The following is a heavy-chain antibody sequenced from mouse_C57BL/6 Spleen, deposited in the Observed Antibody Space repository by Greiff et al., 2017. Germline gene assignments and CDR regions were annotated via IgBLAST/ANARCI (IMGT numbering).Heavy chain of an antibody. V-gene: IGHV1-80*01. J-gene: IGHJ1*03. D-gene: IGHD2-12*01. Sequence: VKLQESGAELVKPGASVKISCKASGYAFSSYWMNWVKQRHGKGLEWIGQIYPGDGDTNYNGKFKGKATLTADKSSSTAYMQLSSLTSEDSAVYFCAFYDGYFDVWGTGTTVTVSS. CDR3: AFYDGYFDV. CDR1: GYAFSSYW. CDR2: IYPGDGDT.